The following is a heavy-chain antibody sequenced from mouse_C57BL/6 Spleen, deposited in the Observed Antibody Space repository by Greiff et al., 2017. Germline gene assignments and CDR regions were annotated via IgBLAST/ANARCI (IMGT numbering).Heavy chain of an antibody. CDR3: ARAQTDPYYFDD. Sequence: EVKLMESGPGLVKPSQSLSLTCSVTGYSITSGYYWNWIRQFPGNKLECMGYISYDGSNNYNPSLKNRISITRDTSKNQFFLKLNSVTTEDTATXYSARAQTDPYYFDDWGQGTTLTVSS. V-gene: IGHV3-6*01. D-gene: IGHD3-2*01. CDR1: GYSITSGYY. J-gene: IGHJ2*01. CDR2: ISYDGSN.